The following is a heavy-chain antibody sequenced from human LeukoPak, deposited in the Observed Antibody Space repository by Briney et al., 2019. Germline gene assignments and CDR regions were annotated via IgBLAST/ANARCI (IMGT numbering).Heavy chain of an antibody. Sequence: ETLSLTCTVSGGSISSSSYYWGWVRQAPGKGLVWVSRINSGGTVTNYADSVKGRLTISRDNAKNTLYLQMNSLRAEDTAVYYCARGGYHAYYLDYWGQGSLVTVSS. V-gene: IGHV3-74*01. CDR1: GGSISSSSYY. J-gene: IGHJ4*02. CDR2: INSGGTVT. D-gene: IGHD5-18*01. CDR3: ARGGYHAYYLDY.